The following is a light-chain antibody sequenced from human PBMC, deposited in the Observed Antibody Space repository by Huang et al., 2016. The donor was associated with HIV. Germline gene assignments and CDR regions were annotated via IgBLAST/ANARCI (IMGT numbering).Light chain of an antibody. CDR3: QQRSNWPRMYT. Sequence: EIVLTQSPATLSLSPGERATLSCRASPSVSSYLAWYQQKPGQAPRLLLYEASNRATGIPARFSGSGSGTDFTLTISSLEPEDFAVYYCQQRSNWPRMYTFGQGTKLEIK. V-gene: IGKV3-11*01. J-gene: IGKJ2*01. CDR1: PSVSSY. CDR2: EAS.